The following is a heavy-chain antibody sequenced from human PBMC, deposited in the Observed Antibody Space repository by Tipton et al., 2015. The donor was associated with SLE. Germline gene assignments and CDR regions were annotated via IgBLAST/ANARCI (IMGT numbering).Heavy chain of an antibody. V-gene: IGHV4-39*01. CDR2: RFSGGST. Sequence: TLSLTCSVSGDSFYSSHDQWDWIRQSPGKGLEWIGSRFSGGSTYYNPSLTSRVTISVDMSKSQFSPNLNLVTAADTAIYYCARRKYYYMDVWGKGATVTVSS. CDR1: GDSFYSSHDQ. J-gene: IGHJ6*03. CDR3: ARRKYYYMDV.